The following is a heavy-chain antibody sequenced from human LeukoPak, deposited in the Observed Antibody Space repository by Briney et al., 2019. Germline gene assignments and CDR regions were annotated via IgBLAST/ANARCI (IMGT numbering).Heavy chain of an antibody. V-gene: IGHV3-7*01. D-gene: IGHD5-12*01. CDR2: IKQDGSEK. CDR3: ARETRSYSGLSNNWFDP. J-gene: IGHJ5*02. CDR1: GFTFSSYA. Sequence: PGGSLRLSCAASGFTFSSYAMSWVRQAPGKGLEWVANIKQDGSEKYYVDSVKGRFTISRDNAKNSLYLQMNSLRAEDTAVYYCARETRSYSGLSNNWFDPWGQGTLSPSPQ.